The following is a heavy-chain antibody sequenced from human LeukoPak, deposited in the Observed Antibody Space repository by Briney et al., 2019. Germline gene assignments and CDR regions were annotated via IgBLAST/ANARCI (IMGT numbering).Heavy chain of an antibody. CDR3: ARVSAMYAFDY. Sequence: GGSLTLSCAASGFTLSSYWMSWVRQPPGKGLEWVANIKQDGSEKYYVDSVKGRFTISRNNAKNSLYLQMNSLRAEDTAVYYCARVSAMYAFDYWGQGTLVTVSS. CDR2: IKQDGSEK. CDR1: GFTLSSYW. D-gene: IGHD2-8*01. V-gene: IGHV3-7*01. J-gene: IGHJ4*02.